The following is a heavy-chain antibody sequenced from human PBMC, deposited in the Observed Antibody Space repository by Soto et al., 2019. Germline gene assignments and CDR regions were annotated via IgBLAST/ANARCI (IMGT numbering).Heavy chain of an antibody. Sequence: ASVKVSCKASGYTFTGYYIHWVRQAPGQGLEWVGWINPKTGATNFAQRFQGRVTMTRDTSITTAYMDLSSLTSDDTATYYCAKTYDGSGQPSHWFGPWGQGTPVTVSS. CDR2: INPKTGAT. D-gene: IGHD3-22*01. V-gene: IGHV1-2*02. CDR3: AKTYDGSGQPSHWFGP. CDR1: GYTFTGYY. J-gene: IGHJ5*02.